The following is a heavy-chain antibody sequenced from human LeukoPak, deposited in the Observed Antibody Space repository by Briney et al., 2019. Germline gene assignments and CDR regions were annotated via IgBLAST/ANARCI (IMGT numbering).Heavy chain of an antibody. J-gene: IGHJ4*02. CDR2: ISSSSRAI. D-gene: IGHD3-22*01. Sequence: GGSLRLSCAASGFTFSGYSMSWVRQAPGKGLEWVSYISSSSRAIYYADSVKGRLTISRDNAKKSLYLQMNSLRAEDTAVYYCAIYDGGLFEYWGQGTLVTVSS. CDR3: AIYDGGLFEY. CDR1: GFTFSGYS. V-gene: IGHV3-48*01.